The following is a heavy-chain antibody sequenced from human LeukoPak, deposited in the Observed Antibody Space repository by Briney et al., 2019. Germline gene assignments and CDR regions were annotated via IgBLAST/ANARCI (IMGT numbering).Heavy chain of an antibody. Sequence: PGGSLRLSCAASGFTFSSYGMHWVRQAPGKGLEWVAFIRYDGSNKYYADSVKGRFTISRDNSKNTLYLQMNSLRAEDTAVYYCAKGYIVVVPAADEGAFDIWGQGTMVTVSS. J-gene: IGHJ3*02. V-gene: IGHV3-30*02. CDR2: IRYDGSNK. D-gene: IGHD2-2*01. CDR1: GFTFSSYG. CDR3: AKGYIVVVPAADEGAFDI.